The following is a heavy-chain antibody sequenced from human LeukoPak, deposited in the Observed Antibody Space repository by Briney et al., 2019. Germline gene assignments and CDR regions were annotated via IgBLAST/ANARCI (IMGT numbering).Heavy chain of an antibody. D-gene: IGHD3-16*01. CDR2: INHKGSS. CDR3: ARARVMTYGGAFDVPLEIDS. Sequence: SETLSLTCAVYGGSFSGYFWTWVRQSPGKRLEWIGQINHKGSSTYSPSLAARLTISLDTSKNQFSLKLSSVTAADTAVYYCARARVMTYGGAFDVPLEIDSWGHGVLVTVSS. J-gene: IGHJ5*01. V-gene: IGHV4-34*01. CDR1: GGSFSGYF.